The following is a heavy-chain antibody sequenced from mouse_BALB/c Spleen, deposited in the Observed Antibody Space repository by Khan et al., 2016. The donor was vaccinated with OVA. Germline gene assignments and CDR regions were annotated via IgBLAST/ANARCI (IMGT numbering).Heavy chain of an antibody. Sequence: EVQLVESGADLVKPGGSLKLSCAASGFTFSSYSMSWVRQTPDKRLEWVASISSGGDYTYYPDSVKGRFTITRDTAKNTLYLQMSDLKSEDTAMYCYADHLTGWFAYWGQGTLVTVSA. V-gene: IGHV5-6*01. CDR3: ADHLTGWFAY. D-gene: IGHD4-1*01. CDR2: ISSGGDYT. J-gene: IGHJ3*01. CDR1: GFTFSSYS.